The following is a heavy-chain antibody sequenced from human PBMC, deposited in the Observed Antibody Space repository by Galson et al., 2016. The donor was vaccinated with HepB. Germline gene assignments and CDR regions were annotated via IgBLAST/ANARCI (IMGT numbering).Heavy chain of an antibody. CDR1: GGSISSFY. CDR3: ARDLYKGQPPPRNYNYDYYMDV. Sequence: SETLSLTCTVSGGSISSFYWSWIRQSAGKGLDWIGRIYTSGNTNYNPSLKCRVTMSVDTSKNQFSLRLSSLTAAATAGYYCARDLYKGQPPPRNYNYDYYMDVRGKGTTVTVSS. CDR2: IYTSGNT. V-gene: IGHV4-4*07. D-gene: IGHD1-14*01. J-gene: IGHJ6*03.